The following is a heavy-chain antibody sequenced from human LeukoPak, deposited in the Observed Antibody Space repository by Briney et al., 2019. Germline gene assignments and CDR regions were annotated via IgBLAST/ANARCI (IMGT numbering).Heavy chain of an antibody. CDR1: GYAFTNYL. V-gene: IGHV1-18*01. D-gene: IGHD1-7*01. J-gene: IGHJ3*02. CDR3: ARGDWNYSAFDI. CDR2: VSTYNGNT. Sequence: ASVKVSCKASGYAFTNYLINWVRQAPGRGLEWMGWVSTYNGNTNYTQKFQGRITMTTDPSTSTAYMELRSLRSDDTAMYYCARGDWNYSAFDIWGQGTKVTVSS.